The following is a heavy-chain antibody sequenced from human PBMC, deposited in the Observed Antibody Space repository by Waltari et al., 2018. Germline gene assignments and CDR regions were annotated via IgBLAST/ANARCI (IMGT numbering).Heavy chain of an antibody. CDR3: ATEESSYYGSGSYPS. J-gene: IGHJ5*02. V-gene: IGHV1-24*01. CDR1: GYTLTELS. D-gene: IGHD3-10*01. CDR2: LEPEDGET. Sequence: QVQLVQSGAEVKKPGASVKVSCKVSGYTLTELSMHWVRQAPGKGLGWMGGLEPEDGETIDAQKVQGRVTMTEDTSTDTAYMELSSLRSEDTAVYYCATEESSYYGSGSYPSWGQGTLVTVSS.